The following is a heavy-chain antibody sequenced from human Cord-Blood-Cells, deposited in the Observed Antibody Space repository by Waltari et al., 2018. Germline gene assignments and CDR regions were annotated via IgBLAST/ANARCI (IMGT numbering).Heavy chain of an antibody. Sequence: QVQLVQSGAEVKTPGSSVKLSCTASAGTFSLYALSWLRQAPGQGLEWMGGIIPIFGTANYAQKFQGRVTMTADESTSTAYMELSSLRSEDTAVYYCARTNWNYGYYFDYWGQGTLVTVSS. CDR1: AGTFSLYA. D-gene: IGHD1-7*01. CDR2: IIPIFGTA. V-gene: IGHV1-69*01. J-gene: IGHJ4*02. CDR3: ARTNWNYGYYFDY.